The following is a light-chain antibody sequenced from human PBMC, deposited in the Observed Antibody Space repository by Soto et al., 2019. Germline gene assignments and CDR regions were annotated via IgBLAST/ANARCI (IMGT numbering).Light chain of an antibody. CDR3: QQSYSTPYT. CDR2: AAS. CDR1: QSISSY. Sequence: DIQMTQSPSSLSASVGDRVTITCRASQSISSYLNWYQQKPGKAPKLLIYAASSLQSGVPSRFSGSGSGKDFTLTISSLQPEDFATYYCQQSYSTPYTFAQGTKLEIK. J-gene: IGKJ2*01. V-gene: IGKV1-39*01.